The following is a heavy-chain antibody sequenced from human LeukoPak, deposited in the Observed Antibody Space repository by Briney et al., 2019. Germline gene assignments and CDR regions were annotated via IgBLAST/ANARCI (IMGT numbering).Heavy chain of an antibody. CDR2: VKQDGSEK. J-gene: IGHJ3*02. V-gene: IGHV3-7*01. D-gene: IGHD1-26*01. CDR1: GFTFNSYW. CDR3: ARDLPDVGAFDI. Sequence: GGSLRLSCAASGFTFNSYWMNWVRQAPGKGLEWVANVKQDGSEKYYVDSVKGRFTISRDNAKNSLYLQMNSLRAEDTAVYYCARDLPDVGAFDIWGQGTMVTVSS.